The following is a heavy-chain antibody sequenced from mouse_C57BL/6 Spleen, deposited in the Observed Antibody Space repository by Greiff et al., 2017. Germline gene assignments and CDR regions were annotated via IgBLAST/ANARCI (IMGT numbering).Heavy chain of an antibody. J-gene: IGHJ2*01. CDR2: IDPSDSET. CDR3: ATMVTTGYFDY. Sequence: QVHVKQPGAELVRPGSSVKLSCKASGYTFTSYWMHWVKQRPIQGLEWIGNIDPSDSETHYNQKFKDKATLTVDKSSSTAYMQLSSLTSEDSAVYYCATMVTTGYFDYWGQGTTLTVSS. V-gene: IGHV1-52*01. CDR1: GYTFTSYW. D-gene: IGHD2-2*01.